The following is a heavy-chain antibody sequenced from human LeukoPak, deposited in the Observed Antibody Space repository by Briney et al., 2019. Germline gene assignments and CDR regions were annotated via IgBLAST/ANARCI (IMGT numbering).Heavy chain of an antibody. CDR2: INLNSGGT. CDR1: GYTFTGYY. CDR3: ARGNSGYDKSFDY. V-gene: IGHV1-2*02. Sequence: ASVKVSCKASGYTFTGYYMHWVRQAPGQGLEWMGWINLNSGGTNYAQKFQGRVTMTRDTSISTAYMELSRLRSDDTAVYYCARGNSGYDKSFDYWGQGTLVTVSS. J-gene: IGHJ4*02. D-gene: IGHD5-12*01.